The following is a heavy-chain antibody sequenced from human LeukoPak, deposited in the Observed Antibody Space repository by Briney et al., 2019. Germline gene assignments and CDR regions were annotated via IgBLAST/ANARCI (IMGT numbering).Heavy chain of an antibody. V-gene: IGHV4-59*01. Sequence: ETLSLTCTVSGGSISSYYWSWIRQPPGKGLEWIGYIYYSGSTNYNPSLKSRVTISVDTSKNQFSLKLSSVTAADTAVYYCARGGMIDWFDPWGQGTLVTVSS. CDR2: IYYSGST. D-gene: IGHD3-16*01. J-gene: IGHJ5*02. CDR1: GGSISSYY. CDR3: ARGGMIDWFDP.